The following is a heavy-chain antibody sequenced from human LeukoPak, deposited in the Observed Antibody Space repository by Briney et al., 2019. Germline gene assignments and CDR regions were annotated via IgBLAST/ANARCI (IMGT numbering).Heavy chain of an antibody. D-gene: IGHD2-15*01. CDR2: ISGSGGST. CDR3: AKQGYCSGGSCYPWYFDY. J-gene: IGHJ4*02. CDR1: GFTFSSYA. V-gene: IGHV3-23*01. Sequence: PGGSLRLSCAASGFTFSSYAMNWVRQAPGKGLEWVSTISGSGGSTYYADSVKGRFTISRDNSKNTLYLQMNSLRAGDTAVYHCAKQGYCSGGSCYPWYFDYWGQGTLVTVSP.